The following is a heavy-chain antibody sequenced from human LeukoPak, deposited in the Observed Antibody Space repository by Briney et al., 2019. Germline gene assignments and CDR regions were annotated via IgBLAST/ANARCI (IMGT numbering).Heavy chain of an antibody. CDR3: ARLRYFVRD. CDR1: GFTFSSYA. CDR2: ISYDGSNK. Sequence: GRSLRLSCAASGFTFSSYAMHWVRQAPGKGLEWVAVISYDGSNKYYADSVKGRFTISRDNAKNSLYLQMNSLRAEDTAVYYCARLRYFVRDWGQGTLVTVSS. V-gene: IGHV3-30*04. D-gene: IGHD3-9*01. J-gene: IGHJ4*02.